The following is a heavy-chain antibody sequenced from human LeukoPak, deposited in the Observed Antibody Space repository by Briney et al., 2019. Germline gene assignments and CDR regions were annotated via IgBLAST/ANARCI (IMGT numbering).Heavy chain of an antibody. CDR1: GFTFSSYG. V-gene: IGHV3-33*01. J-gene: IGHJ5*02. CDR3: ARGIPRRIVVVVAATSGWFDP. D-gene: IGHD2-15*01. Sequence: PGRSLRLSCAASGFTFSSYGMHWVRQAPGKGLEWVAVIWYDGSNKYYADSVKGRFTISRDNSKNTLYLQMNSLRAEDTAVYYCARGIPRRIVVVVAATSGWFDPWGQGTLVTVSS. CDR2: IWYDGSNK.